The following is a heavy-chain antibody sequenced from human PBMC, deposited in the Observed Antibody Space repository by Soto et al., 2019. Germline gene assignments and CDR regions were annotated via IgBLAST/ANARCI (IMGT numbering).Heavy chain of an antibody. J-gene: IGHJ4*02. CDR1: GFTFSSYG. Sequence: PGGSLRLSCAASGFTFSSYGMHWVRQAPGKGLEWVAVISYDGSNKYYADSVKGRFTISRDNSKNTLYLQMNSLRAEDTAVYYCAKDVGRLAWRPLFDYWGQGTLVTVSS. CDR2: ISYDGSNK. CDR3: AKDVGRLAWRPLFDY. V-gene: IGHV3-30*18. D-gene: IGHD1-26*01.